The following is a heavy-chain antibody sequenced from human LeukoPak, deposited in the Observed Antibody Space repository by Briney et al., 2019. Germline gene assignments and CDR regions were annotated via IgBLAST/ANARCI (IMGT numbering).Heavy chain of an antibody. Sequence: GGSLRLSCAASGFRFSNYAMSWVRQAPGKGLEWVSSIRGNGGSTYYADSVKGRFIISRDSSRNTLFLQMDSLNAEVTAVYYCAKEGSESPYENPLDPPVRGYKPVVLVYFFEDWGQGTRVTVSS. D-gene: IGHD5-18*01. CDR3: AKEGSESPYENPLDPPVRGYKPVVLVYFFED. V-gene: IGHV3-23*01. J-gene: IGHJ4*02. CDR2: IRGNGGST. CDR1: GFRFSNYA.